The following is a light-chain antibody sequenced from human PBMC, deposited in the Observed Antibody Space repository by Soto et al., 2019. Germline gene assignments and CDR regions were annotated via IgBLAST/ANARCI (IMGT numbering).Light chain of an antibody. J-gene: IGKJ4*01. CDR3: QQRSNWLT. Sequence: EVVLTQSPATLSLSPGERATLSCRASQSVGRYLAWYQHKPGQAPRLLIYEASNRATGIPARFSGSGSGTDFTLTISSLEPEDFAIYYCQQRSNWLTFGGGTKVDIK. V-gene: IGKV3-11*01. CDR2: EAS. CDR1: QSVGRY.